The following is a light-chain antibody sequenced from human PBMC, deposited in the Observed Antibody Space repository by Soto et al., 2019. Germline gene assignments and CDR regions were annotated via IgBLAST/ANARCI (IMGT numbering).Light chain of an antibody. V-gene: IGKV3-20*01. CDR2: GAS. J-gene: IGKJ1*01. CDR3: QQYHSSWT. CDR1: QSVSSTY. Sequence: EIVLTQSPATLSLSPGERATLSCRASQSVSSTYLAWYQQKPGQAPRLLIYGASSRATGIPDRFRGSGSGTDFTLTISRLEPEDFAVYYCQQYHSSWTFGQGTKVDIK.